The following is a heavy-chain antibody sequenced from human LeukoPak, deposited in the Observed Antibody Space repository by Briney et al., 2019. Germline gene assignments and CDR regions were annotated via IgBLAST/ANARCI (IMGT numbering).Heavy chain of an antibody. D-gene: IGHD1-7*01. V-gene: IGHV3-7*01. CDR2: IKQDGGEK. CDR3: ARDGRGGTTDY. CDR1: GFTFSNYW. J-gene: IGHJ4*02. Sequence: GGSLRLSCAASGFTFSNYWMSWVRQAPGKGLEWVANIKQDGGEKYYVDSLKGRFTISRDNDKNSLYLLMNSLRAEDTAVYYCARDGRGGTTDYWGQGTLVTVSS.